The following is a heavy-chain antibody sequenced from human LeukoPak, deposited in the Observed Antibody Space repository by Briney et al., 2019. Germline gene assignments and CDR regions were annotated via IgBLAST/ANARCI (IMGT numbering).Heavy chain of an antibody. D-gene: IGHD6-13*01. CDR3: AAERYSDSCCWFDP. J-gene: IGHJ5*02. CDR2: IGVGSGST. CDR1: GFTFSSSA. V-gene: IGHV1-58*01. Sequence: SVKVSCKASGFTFSSSAVQWVRQARGQHFEWIGWIGVGSGSTSYAQEFQERVTITRDMSTTTAYLELSSLRPEDTAVYYCAAERYSDSCCWFDPWGQGTLVTVSS.